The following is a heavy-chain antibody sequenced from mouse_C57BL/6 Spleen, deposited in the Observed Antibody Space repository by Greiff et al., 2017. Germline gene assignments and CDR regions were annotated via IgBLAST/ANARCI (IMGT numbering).Heavy chain of an antibody. Sequence: QLKESGPELVKPGASVKISCKASGYSFTDYNMNWVKQSNGKSLEWIGVINPNYGTTSYNQKFKGKATLTVEQSSSTAYMQLNSLTSEDSAVYYCATQFITTVVAYDYWGQGTTLTVSS. CDR2: INPNYGTT. D-gene: IGHD1-1*01. CDR3: ATQFITTVVAYDY. J-gene: IGHJ2*01. CDR1: GYSFTDYN. V-gene: IGHV1-39*01.